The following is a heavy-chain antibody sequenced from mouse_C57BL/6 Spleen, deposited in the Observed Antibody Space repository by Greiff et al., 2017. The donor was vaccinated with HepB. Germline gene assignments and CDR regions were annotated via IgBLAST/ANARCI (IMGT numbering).Heavy chain of an antibody. CDR3: ARGDYEYDEVDY. CDR2: IDPSDSET. J-gene: IGHJ2*01. CDR1: GYTFTSYW. Sequence: QVQLQQPGAELVRPGSSVKLSCKASGYTFTSYWMHWVKQRPIQGLEWIGNIDPSDSETHYNQKFKDKATLTVDKSSSTAYMQLSSPTSEDAAVYYGARGDYEYDEVDYWGQGTTLSVSS. V-gene: IGHV1-52*01. D-gene: IGHD2-4*01.